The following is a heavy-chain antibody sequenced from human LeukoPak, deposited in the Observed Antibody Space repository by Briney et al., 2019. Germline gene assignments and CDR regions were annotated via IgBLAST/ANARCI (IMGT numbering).Heavy chain of an antibody. CDR3: ARDRLERPYSSGWNRHGMDV. V-gene: IGHV3-30-3*01. Sequence: SGGSLRLSCAASGFTFSSYAMRWVRQAPGKGLEWVAVISYDGSNKYYADSVKGRFTISRDNSKNTLYLHMNSLRAEDTAVYYCARDRLERPYSSGWNRHGMDVWGQGTTVTVSS. CDR1: GFTFSSYA. CDR2: ISYDGSNK. D-gene: IGHD6-19*01. J-gene: IGHJ6*02.